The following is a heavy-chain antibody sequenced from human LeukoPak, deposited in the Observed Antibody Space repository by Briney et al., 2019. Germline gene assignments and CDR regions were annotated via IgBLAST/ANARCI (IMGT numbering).Heavy chain of an antibody. J-gene: IGHJ4*02. D-gene: IGHD5-24*01. CDR2: IYPGDSDT. CDR3: ARLGWDGYNFDRSPFDY. Sequence: GESLKISCKGSGYSFTNYWIGWVRQMPGKGLEWMGIIYPGDSDTRYSPSFQGQVTISADKSIGTAYLQWSSLKASDTAMYYCARLGWDGYNFDRSPFDYWGQGTLVTVSS. V-gene: IGHV5-51*01. CDR1: GYSFTNYW.